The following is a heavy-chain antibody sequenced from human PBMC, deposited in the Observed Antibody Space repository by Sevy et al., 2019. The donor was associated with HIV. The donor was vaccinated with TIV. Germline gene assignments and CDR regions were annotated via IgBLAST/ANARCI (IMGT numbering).Heavy chain of an antibody. Sequence: SETLSLTCTVSGASISSSGYYWGWIRQPPGKGLEWIASINYSGIRFYNPSLKSRITISADTSKNQFSLDLNSVTAADTAIYYCAGPILTYNNGWSYFDYWAQGTLVTVSS. CDR3: AGPILTYNNGWSYFDY. CDR2: INYSGIR. CDR1: GASISSSGYY. J-gene: IGHJ4*02. V-gene: IGHV4-39*01. D-gene: IGHD6-19*01.